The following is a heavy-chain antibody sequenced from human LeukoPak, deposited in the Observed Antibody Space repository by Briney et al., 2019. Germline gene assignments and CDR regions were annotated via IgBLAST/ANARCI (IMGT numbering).Heavy chain of an antibody. CDR2: INNSGST. CDR3: ARSGRSGWYEGRYFDY. V-gene: IGHV4-34*01. Sequence: SETLSLTCAVYGGSFSGYYWSWIRQPPGKGLEWIGEINNSGSTNYNPSLKSRVTISVDTSKNQFSLKLSSVTAADTAVYYCARSGRSGWYEGRYFDYWGQGTLVTVSS. D-gene: IGHD6-19*01. J-gene: IGHJ4*02. CDR1: GGSFSGYY.